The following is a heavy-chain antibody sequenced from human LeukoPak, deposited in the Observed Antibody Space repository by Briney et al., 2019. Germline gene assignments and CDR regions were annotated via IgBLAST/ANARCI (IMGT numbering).Heavy chain of an antibody. V-gene: IGHV4-59*08. D-gene: IGHD4-17*01. CDR2: IYYSGNT. J-gene: IGHJ5*02. CDR1: GDSISSYY. Sequence: ASETLSLTCTVSGDSISSYYWSWIRQPPGKGLEWIGYIYYSGNTNYNPSLKSRVTIPVDTSKNQFSLKLSSVTAADTAVYYCARHVRQYGDYANWFDPWGQGTLVTVSS. CDR3: ARHVRQYGDYANWFDP.